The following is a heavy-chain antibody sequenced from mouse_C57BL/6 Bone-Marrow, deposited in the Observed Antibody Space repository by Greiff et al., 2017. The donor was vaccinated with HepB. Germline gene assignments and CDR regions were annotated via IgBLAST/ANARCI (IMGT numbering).Heavy chain of an antibody. J-gene: IGHJ1*03. CDR1: GYTFTSYD. V-gene: IGHV1-85*01. CDR2: IYPRDGST. D-gene: IGHD1-1*01. CDR3: ARGASIYYGSSYGYFDV. Sequence: QVHVKQSGPELVKPGASVKLSCKASGYTFTSYDINWVKQRPGQGLEWIGWIYPRDGSTKYNEKFKGKATLTVDTSSSTAYMELHSLTSEDSAVYFCARGASIYYGSSYGYFDVWGTGTTVTVSS.